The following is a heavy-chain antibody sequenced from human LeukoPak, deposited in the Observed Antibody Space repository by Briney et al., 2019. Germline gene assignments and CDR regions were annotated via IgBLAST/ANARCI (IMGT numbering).Heavy chain of an antibody. Sequence: GGSLRLSCAASGFTFSSYSMNWVRQAPGKGLEWVSSISSSSSYIYYADSVKGRFTISRDNAKNSLYLQMNSLRAEDTAVYYWATSKWELLGGFDYWGRGTLVTVSS. CDR1: GFTFSSYS. CDR3: ATSKWELLGGFDY. J-gene: IGHJ4*02. CDR2: ISSSSSYI. V-gene: IGHV3-21*01. D-gene: IGHD1-26*01.